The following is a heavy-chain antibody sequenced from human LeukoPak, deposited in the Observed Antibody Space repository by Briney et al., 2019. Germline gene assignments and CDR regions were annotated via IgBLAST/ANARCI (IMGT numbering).Heavy chain of an antibody. J-gene: IGHJ4*02. D-gene: IGHD3/OR15-3a*01. CDR2: IYYSGST. CDR1: GGSISSSSYY. Sequence: SETLSLTCTVSGGSISSSSYYWGWIRQPPGKGLEWIGSIYYSGSTYYNPSLKSRVTISVDTSKNQFSLKLGSVTAADTAVYYCASRFMGTGYIVHWGQGTLVTVSS. V-gene: IGHV4-39*01. CDR3: ASRFMGTGYIVH.